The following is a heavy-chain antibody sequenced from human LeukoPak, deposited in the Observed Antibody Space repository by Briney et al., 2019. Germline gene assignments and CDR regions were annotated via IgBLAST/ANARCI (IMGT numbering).Heavy chain of an antibody. Sequence: KPSETLSLTCAVSGYSISSGYYWGWIRQPPGKGLEWIGSIYHSGSTYYNPSLKSRVTISVDTPKNQFSLKLSSVTAADTAVYYCARLQVIDSSTSDYWGQGTLVTVSS. CDR1: GYSISSGYY. J-gene: IGHJ4*02. CDR2: IYHSGST. D-gene: IGHD6-13*01. V-gene: IGHV4-38-2*01. CDR3: ARLQVIDSSTSDY.